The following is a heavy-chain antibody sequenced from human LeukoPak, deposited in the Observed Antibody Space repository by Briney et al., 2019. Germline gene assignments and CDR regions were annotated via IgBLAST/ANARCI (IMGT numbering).Heavy chain of an antibody. CDR1: GLSFSSFA. D-gene: IGHD6-19*01. CDR3: AKRITEAAGIYFDS. CDR2: IYGGGTNT. Sequence: GGSLRLSCAGSGLSFSSFAMTWVRQAPGKGLEWVSTIYGGGTNTFYADSVKGRFTISRDDSKNMQFLEMDSLRPEDTAVYFCAKRITEAAGIYFDSWGQGTLVTVSS. V-gene: IGHV3-23*01. J-gene: IGHJ4*02.